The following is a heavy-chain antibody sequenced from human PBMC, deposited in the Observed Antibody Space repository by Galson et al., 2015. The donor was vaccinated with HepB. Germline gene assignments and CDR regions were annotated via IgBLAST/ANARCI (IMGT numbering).Heavy chain of an antibody. D-gene: IGHD5-24*01. CDR2: IRTRTYGGTT. J-gene: IGHJ5*02. CDR3: TRDGWHDP. Sequence: SLRLSCAASGFTFGDYTMSWFRQAPGKGLEWVGFIRTRTYGGTTEYAASVRGRFTMSRDDSKSIAYLQMSSLKTEDTAVYYCTRDGWHDPWGQGTLVTVSS. V-gene: IGHV3-49*03. CDR1: GFTFGDYT.